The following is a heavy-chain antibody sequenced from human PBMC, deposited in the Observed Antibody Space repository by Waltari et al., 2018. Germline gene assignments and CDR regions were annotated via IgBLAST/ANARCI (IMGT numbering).Heavy chain of an antibody. J-gene: IGHJ4*02. Sequence: EVQLVESGGGLVQPGGSLRLSCAASGFPFSSSWMSWVRQAPGKGLEWVANIKQDGSEKYYVDSVKGRFTISRDNAKNSLYLQMNSLRAEDTAVYYCARPDRGYYFDYWGQGTLVTVSS. CDR3: ARPDRGYYFDY. D-gene: IGHD3-10*01. CDR2: IKQDGSEK. CDR1: GFPFSSSW. V-gene: IGHV3-7*01.